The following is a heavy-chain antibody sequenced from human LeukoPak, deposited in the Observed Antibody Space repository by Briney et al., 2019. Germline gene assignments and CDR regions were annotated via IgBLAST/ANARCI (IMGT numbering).Heavy chain of an antibody. J-gene: IGHJ6*02. CDR3: ARDRIWFPRPYGMDV. Sequence: GGSLRLSCAASGFTVSSNYVSWVRQAPGKGLEWVSVIYSGGSTYYADSVKGRFTISRDNSKNTLYLQMNSLRAEDTAVYYCARDRIWFPRPYGMDVWGQGTTVTVSS. V-gene: IGHV3-53*01. CDR2: IYSGGST. CDR1: GFTVSSNY. D-gene: IGHD3-10*01.